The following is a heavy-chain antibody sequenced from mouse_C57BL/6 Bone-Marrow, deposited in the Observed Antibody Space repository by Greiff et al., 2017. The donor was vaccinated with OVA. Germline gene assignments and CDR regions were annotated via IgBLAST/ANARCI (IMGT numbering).Heavy chain of an antibody. J-gene: IGHJ4*01. CDR3: ARALFTTVVAREGYYAMDY. CDR2: IDPNSGGT. Sequence: QVHVKQPGAELVKPGASVKLSCKASGYTFTSYWMHWVKQRPGRGLEWIGRIDPNSGGTKYNEKFKSKATLTVDKPSSTAYMQLSSLTSEDSAVYYCARALFTTVVAREGYYAMDYWGQGTSVTVSS. CDR1: GYTFTSYW. V-gene: IGHV1-72*01. D-gene: IGHD1-1*01.